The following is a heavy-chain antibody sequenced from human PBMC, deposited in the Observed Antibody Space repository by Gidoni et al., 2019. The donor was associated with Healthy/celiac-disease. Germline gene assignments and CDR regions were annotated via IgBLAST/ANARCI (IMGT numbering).Heavy chain of an antibody. Sequence: EVQLVETGGGLIQPGGSLRLSCAASGFTFSSNYMSWVRQAPGKGLEWVSVIYSGGSTYYEDSVKGRFTISRDNYKKTLYLQMKSLRAEDTAVYYCARGVAGTGEAGDYWGQGTMVTVSS. CDR1: GFTFSSNY. J-gene: IGHJ4*02. CDR3: ARGVAGTGEAGDY. V-gene: IGHV3-53*02. D-gene: IGHD6-19*01. CDR2: IYSGGST.